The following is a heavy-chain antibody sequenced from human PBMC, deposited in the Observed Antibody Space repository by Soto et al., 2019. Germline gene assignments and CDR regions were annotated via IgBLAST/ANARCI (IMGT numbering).Heavy chain of an antibody. CDR3: ARLKENYDFWSGYYTGWFDP. Sequence: SETLSLTCTVSGGSISSSSYYWGWIRQPPGKGLEWIGSIYYSGSTYYNPSLKSRVTISVDTPKNQLYLKLSSVTAADTAVYYCARLKENYDFWSGYYTGWFDPWGQGTLVTVSS. V-gene: IGHV4-39*01. D-gene: IGHD3-3*01. CDR2: IYYSGST. J-gene: IGHJ5*02. CDR1: GGSISSSSYY.